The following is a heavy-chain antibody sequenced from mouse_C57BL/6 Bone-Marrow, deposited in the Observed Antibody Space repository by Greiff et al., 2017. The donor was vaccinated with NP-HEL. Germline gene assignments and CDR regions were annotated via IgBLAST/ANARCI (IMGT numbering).Heavy chain of an antibody. Sequence: QVQLQQSGPELVKPGASVKISCKASGYAFSSSWMNWVKQRPGKGLEWIGRIYPGDGDTNYNGKFKGKATLTADKSSSTAYMQLSSLTSEDSAVYFCARSDDYPFAYWGQGTLVTVSA. D-gene: IGHD2-4*01. CDR2: IYPGDGDT. J-gene: IGHJ3*01. CDR1: GYAFSSSW. V-gene: IGHV1-82*01. CDR3: ARSDDYPFAY.